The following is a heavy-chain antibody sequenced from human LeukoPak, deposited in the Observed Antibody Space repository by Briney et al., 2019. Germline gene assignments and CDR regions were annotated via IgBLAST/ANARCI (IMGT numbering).Heavy chain of an antibody. V-gene: IGHV3-74*01. CDR1: RFTFSTYW. CDR3: ARARAGGFDY. J-gene: IGHJ4*02. D-gene: IGHD3-16*01. CDR2: INSDGSST. Sequence: PGGSLRLSCAASRFTFSTYWMHWVRHAPGKGLVWVSRINSDGSSTNYADSVKGRFTISRDNAKNTLYLQMNSLRAEDTAVYYCARARAGGFDYWGQGTLVTVSS.